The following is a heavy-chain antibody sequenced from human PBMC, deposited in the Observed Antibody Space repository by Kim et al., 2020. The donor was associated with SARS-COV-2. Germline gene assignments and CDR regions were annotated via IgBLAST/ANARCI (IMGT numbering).Heavy chain of an antibody. J-gene: IGHJ4*02. Sequence: SGNTNYAQKFQERVSITRDMSTSTAYMELSSLRSEDTAVYYCAAVAAEGYWGQGTLVTVSS. CDR2: SGNT. V-gene: IGHV1-58*01. D-gene: IGHD2-15*01. CDR3: AAVAAEGY.